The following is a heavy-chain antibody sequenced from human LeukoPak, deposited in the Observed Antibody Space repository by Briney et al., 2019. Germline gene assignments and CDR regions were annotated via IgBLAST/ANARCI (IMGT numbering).Heavy chain of an antibody. J-gene: IGHJ4*02. CDR3: AKGLVRGIIIIPFDS. CDR2: ISGSGGGP. Sequence: PGGSLRLSCAASGFTFSNFVMSWVRQALGKGLEWVSSISGSGGGPYFADSVKGRFSISRDNSNNTLYLHMNSLRAEDTAVYYCAKGLVRGIIIIPFDSWGQGTLVTVSS. CDR1: GFTFSNFV. V-gene: IGHV3-23*01. D-gene: IGHD3-10*01.